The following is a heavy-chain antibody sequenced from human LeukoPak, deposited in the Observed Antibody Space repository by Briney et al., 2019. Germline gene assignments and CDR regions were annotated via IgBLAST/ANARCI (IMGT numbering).Heavy chain of an antibody. V-gene: IGHV4-38-2*01. J-gene: IGHJ4*02. CDR3: ARHEIGRYYDFWSGYYLYYFDY. Sequence: SETLSLTCAVSGYSISSGYYWGWIRQPPGKGLEWIGSIYHSGSTYYNPSLKSRVTISVDTSKNQFSLKLSSVTAADTAVYYSARHEIGRYYDFWSGYYLYYFDYWGQGTLVTVSS. CDR2: IYHSGST. CDR1: GYSISSGYY. D-gene: IGHD3-3*01.